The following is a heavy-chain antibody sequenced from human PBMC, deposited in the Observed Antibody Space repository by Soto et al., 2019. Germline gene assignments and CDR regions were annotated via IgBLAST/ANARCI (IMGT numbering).Heavy chain of an antibody. Sequence: EVQLVESGGGLVQPGGSLRLSCAASGFTFSSYWMHWVRQAPGKGLVWVSRIKSDGSGTYYADSVKGRLTISRDNAKNTLYLQMNRLRADDTAVYYCARGDGDYYDGNGYLGRHWGQGTLVTVSS. V-gene: IGHV3-74*01. CDR3: ARGDGDYYDGNGYLGRH. CDR1: GFTFSSYW. J-gene: IGHJ4*02. D-gene: IGHD3-22*01. CDR2: IKSDGSGT.